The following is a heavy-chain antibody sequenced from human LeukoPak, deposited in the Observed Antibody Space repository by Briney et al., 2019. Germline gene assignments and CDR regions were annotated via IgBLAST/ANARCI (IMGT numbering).Heavy chain of an antibody. CDR1: GGSLSGYY. Sequence: PSETLSLTCGVYGGSLSGYYWSWIRQPPGKGLEWIAEINYSGGTTYNPSLKSRVTISIDTSKNQFSLKLRSVTAADTAMYYCARPEPERSSWLDPWGQGTLVIVSS. CDR3: ARPEPERSSWLDP. CDR2: INYSGGT. D-gene: IGHD1-1*01. V-gene: IGHV4-34*01. J-gene: IGHJ5*02.